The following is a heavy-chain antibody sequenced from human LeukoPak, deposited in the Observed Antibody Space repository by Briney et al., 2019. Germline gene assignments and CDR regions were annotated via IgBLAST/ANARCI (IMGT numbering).Heavy chain of an antibody. CDR1: GGSISSYY. CDR3: ARPAYYDGQDFDY. V-gene: IGHV4-59*08. CDR2: IYYSGST. D-gene: IGHD3-22*01. J-gene: IGHJ4*02. Sequence: SETLSLTCTVSGGSISSYYWSWIRQPPGKGLEWIGYIYYSGSTNYNPSLKSRVTISVDTSKNQFSLKLSSVTAADTAVYYCARPAYYDGQDFDYWGQGTLVTVSS.